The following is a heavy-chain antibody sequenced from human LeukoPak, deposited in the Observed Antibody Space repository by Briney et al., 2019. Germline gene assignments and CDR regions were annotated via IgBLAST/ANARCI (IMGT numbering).Heavy chain of an antibody. CDR2: LIHSADTM. D-gene: IGHD3-10*01. CDR1: GFTFSSYE. CDR3: ARREERLYYGSGSFYKKGLDY. J-gene: IGHJ4*02. Sequence: GGSLRLSCAASGFTFSSYEMNWVRQAPGEGLEGFSYLIHSADTMDYADSVKGRFTISRDNAKNSVYLQMNSLRAEDTAVYFCARREERLYYGSGSFYKKGLDYWGQGTLVTISS. V-gene: IGHV3-48*03.